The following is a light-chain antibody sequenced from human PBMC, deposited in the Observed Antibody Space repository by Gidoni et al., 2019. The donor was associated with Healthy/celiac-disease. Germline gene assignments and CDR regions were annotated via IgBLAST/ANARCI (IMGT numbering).Light chain of an antibody. J-gene: IGKJ2*01. CDR2: GAS. CDR1: QSVSSN. V-gene: IGKV3-15*01. CDR3: QQYNNGPPYT. Sequence: EIVMTQSPATLSVSPGERATLSCRASQSVSSNLAWYQQKPGQAPRLLIYGASTRATGIPVRFSGSGSGTEFTLTISSLQSEDFAVYYCQQYNNGPPYTFGQGTKLE.